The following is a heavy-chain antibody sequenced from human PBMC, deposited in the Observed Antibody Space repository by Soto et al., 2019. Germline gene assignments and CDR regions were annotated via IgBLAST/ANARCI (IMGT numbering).Heavy chain of an antibody. CDR3: ARDCSGGICYGYYFDY. V-gene: IGHV3-11*06. D-gene: IGHD2-15*01. J-gene: IGHJ4*02. Sequence: GRFTISRDNAKNSLYLQMNSLRAEDTAVYYCARDCSGGICYGYYFDYWDQGALATASS.